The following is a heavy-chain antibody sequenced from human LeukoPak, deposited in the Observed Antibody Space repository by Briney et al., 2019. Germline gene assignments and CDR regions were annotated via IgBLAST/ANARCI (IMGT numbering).Heavy chain of an antibody. CDR1: GFTFSSYE. CDR3: ARRYDFWDY. Sequence: GGSLRLSCAASGFTFSSYEMNWVRQAPGKGVEWVSYISDSGRTIYYADSVKGRFTISRDNAKNSLYLQMNSLRAEDTAVYYCARRYDFWDYWGQGTLVTVSS. J-gene: IGHJ4*02. CDR2: ISDSGRTI. D-gene: IGHD3-3*01. V-gene: IGHV3-48*03.